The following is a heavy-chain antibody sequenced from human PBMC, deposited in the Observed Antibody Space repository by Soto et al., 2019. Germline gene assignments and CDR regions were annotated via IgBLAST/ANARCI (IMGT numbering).Heavy chain of an antibody. CDR1: GGTFSSYA. J-gene: IGHJ4*02. V-gene: IGHV1-69*13. CDR3: ARASVGGYYDSSGYYAY. Sequence: SVKVSCKASGGTFSSYAISWVRQAPGQGLEWMGGIIPIFGTANYAQKFQGRVTITADESTSTAYMELGSLRSEDTAVYYCARASVGGYYDSSGYYAYWGQGTLVTVSS. CDR2: IIPIFGTA. D-gene: IGHD3-22*01.